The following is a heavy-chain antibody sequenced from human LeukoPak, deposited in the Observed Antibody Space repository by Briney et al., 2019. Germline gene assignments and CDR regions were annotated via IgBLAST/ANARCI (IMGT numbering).Heavy chain of an antibody. CDR2: IYHSGST. J-gene: IGHJ4*02. CDR3: ARDRVDSSGYPYFDY. D-gene: IGHD3-22*01. Sequence: PSETLSLTCAVSGGSISIGGYSWSWIRQPPGKGLEWIGYIYHSGSTYYNPSLKSRVTISVDRSKNQFSLKLSSVTAADTAVYYCARDRVDSSGYPYFDYWGQGTLVTVSS. CDR1: GGSISIGGYS. V-gene: IGHV4-30-2*01.